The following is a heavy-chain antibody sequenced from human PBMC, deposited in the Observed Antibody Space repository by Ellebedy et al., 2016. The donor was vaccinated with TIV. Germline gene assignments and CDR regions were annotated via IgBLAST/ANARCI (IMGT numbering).Heavy chain of an antibody. CDR3: ARRGSYGDYAVQINSWFDP. CDR2: IYQDGSDN. CDR1: GFSFRNYW. V-gene: IGHV3-7*01. Sequence: PGGSLRLSCAASGFSFRNYWMGWVRQAPGKGLEWAANIYQDGSDNYYVDSVKGRFTISRDNARNSVYLQMNSLRAEDTAVYYCARRGSYGDYAVQINSWFDPWGRGTLVTVSS. J-gene: IGHJ5*02. D-gene: IGHD4-17*01.